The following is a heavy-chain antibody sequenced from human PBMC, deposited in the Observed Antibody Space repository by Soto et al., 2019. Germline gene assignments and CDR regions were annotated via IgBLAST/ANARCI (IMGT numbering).Heavy chain of an antibody. J-gene: IGHJ6*02. V-gene: IGHV1-18*01. CDR2: ISAYNGNT. CDR1: GYSFTTYG. CDR3: AREGPAPYYYYGMDV. Sequence: QVQLVQSGGEVKKPGASVKVSCKTSGYSFTTYGISWVRQAPGQGLEWMGWISAYNGNTNYAQKLKGRVTMTTDTSTSTAYMELRSLRSDDTAVYYCAREGPAPYYYYGMDVWGQGSTVTVSS.